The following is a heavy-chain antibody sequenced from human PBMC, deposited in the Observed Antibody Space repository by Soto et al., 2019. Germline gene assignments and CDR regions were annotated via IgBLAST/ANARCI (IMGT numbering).Heavy chain of an antibody. CDR2: IYYSGST. CDR1: SGLINSCSFS. V-gene: IGHV4-39*01. D-gene: IGHD2-8*01. CDR3: ARQGGGVGGNSAFLVSDN. J-gene: IGHJ4*02. Sequence: LSISCGACSGLINSCSFSWGLKRKTPGKGLEWIAAIYYSGSTYYNPSLKSRVTITVDTSKTHFSLRLTSVTAADTAVYYFARQGGGVGGNSAFLVSDNWGQGILVTVSS.